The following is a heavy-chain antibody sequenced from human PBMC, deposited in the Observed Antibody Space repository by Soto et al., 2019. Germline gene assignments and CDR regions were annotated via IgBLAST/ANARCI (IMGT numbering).Heavy chain of an antibody. CDR1: GYTFTSYG. Sequence: QVQLVQSGAEVKKPGASVKVSCKASGYTFTSYGISWVRQAPGQGLEWMGWISAYNGNTNYAQKLQGRVTMTTDTSTSTAYMELRSLRSDDTAVYYCARDQFLPYYDILTGYYEYYYYGMDVWGQGTTVTVSS. D-gene: IGHD3-9*01. CDR3: ARDQFLPYYDILTGYYEYYYYGMDV. J-gene: IGHJ6*02. CDR2: ISAYNGNT. V-gene: IGHV1-18*01.